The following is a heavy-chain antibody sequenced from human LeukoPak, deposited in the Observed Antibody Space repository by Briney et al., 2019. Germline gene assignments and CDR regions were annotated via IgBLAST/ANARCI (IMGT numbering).Heavy chain of an antibody. CDR1: GGSFSGYY. D-gene: IGHD2-2*01. CDR2: INHSGST. Sequence: SETLSLTCAVYGGSFSGYYWSWIRQPPGKGLEWIGEINHSGSTNYSPSLKSRVTISVDTSKNQFSLKLSSVTAADTAVYYCARDSRRYQLLRNWFDPWGQGTLVTVSS. CDR3: ARDSRRYQLLRNWFDP. J-gene: IGHJ5*02. V-gene: IGHV4-34*01.